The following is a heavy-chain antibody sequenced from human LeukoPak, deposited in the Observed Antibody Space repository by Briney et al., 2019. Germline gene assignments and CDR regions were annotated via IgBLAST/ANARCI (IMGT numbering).Heavy chain of an antibody. Sequence: PGGSLRLSCLASGFTFSSFWMHWVRQTPGKGLVWVSRIKTDGSSTDYADSVKGRFTISRDNARNTLCLQMDSLRVEDTAVYYCVRETRIGSSGTQGWFDPWGQGTLVTVSS. D-gene: IGHD1-1*01. CDR2: IKTDGSST. J-gene: IGHJ5*02. CDR3: VRETRIGSSGTQGWFDP. V-gene: IGHV3-74*01. CDR1: GFTFSSFW.